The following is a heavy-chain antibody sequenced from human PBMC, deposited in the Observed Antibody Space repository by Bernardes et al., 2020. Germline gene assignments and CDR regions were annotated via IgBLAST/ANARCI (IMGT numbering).Heavy chain of an antibody. Sequence: ASMKVSCKASGYTFTGYYMHWVRQAPGQGLEWMGRINPNSGGTNYAQKFQGRVTMTRDTSISTAYMELSRLRSDDTAVYYCAREGRRTVGFDPWGQGTLVTVSS. CDR1: GYTFTGYY. CDR2: INPNSGGT. CDR3: AREGRRTVGFDP. V-gene: IGHV1-2*06. J-gene: IGHJ5*02. D-gene: IGHD2-21*02.